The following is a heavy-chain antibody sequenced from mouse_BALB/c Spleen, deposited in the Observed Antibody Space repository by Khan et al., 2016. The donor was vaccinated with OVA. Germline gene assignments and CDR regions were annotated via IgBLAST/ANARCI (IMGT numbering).Heavy chain of an antibody. CDR1: GYPFTNYG. CDR2: INTYTGEP. J-gene: IGHJ4*01. CDR3: ARPPYFSYTLDY. V-gene: IGHV9-3-1*01. Sequence: QIQLVQSGPEVKKPGETVKISCKASGYPFTNYGVNWVKQSPGKALKWMGWINTYTGEPTYADDFKGRFAFSLETSVSTAYLQINNLKNEDTATYCCARPPYFSYTLDYWGQGTSVTVSS. D-gene: IGHD2-10*01.